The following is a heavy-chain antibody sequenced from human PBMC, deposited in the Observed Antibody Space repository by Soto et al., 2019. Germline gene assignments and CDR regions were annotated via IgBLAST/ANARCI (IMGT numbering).Heavy chain of an antibody. CDR1: GGSISFYH. V-gene: IGHV4-4*07. CDR3: AREGVAATGTWWFDP. J-gene: IGHJ5*02. Sequence: ASETLSLTCTVSGGSISFYHWNWIRQPAGKRLEWIGRVYSNGSANYNPSLNSRATMSVDTSKDQFSLRLVSLTAADTAVYYCAREGVAATGTWWFDPWGQGTLVTVSS. D-gene: IGHD6-13*01. CDR2: VYSNGSA.